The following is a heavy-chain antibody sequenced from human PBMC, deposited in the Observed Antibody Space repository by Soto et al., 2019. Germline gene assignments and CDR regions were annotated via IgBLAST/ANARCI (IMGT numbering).Heavy chain of an antibody. CDR3: ARDRRFEIKAYCGGDCYSSPDY. V-gene: IGHV3-33*01. Sequence: QVQLVESGGGVVQPGRSLRLSCAASGFTFSSYGMHWVRQAPGKGLEWVAVIWYDGSNKYYADSVKGRFTISRDNSKNTLYLQMNSLRAEDTAVYYCARDRRFEIKAYCGGDCYSSPDYWGQGTLVTVSS. CDR2: IWYDGSNK. D-gene: IGHD2-21*02. J-gene: IGHJ4*02. CDR1: GFTFSSYG.